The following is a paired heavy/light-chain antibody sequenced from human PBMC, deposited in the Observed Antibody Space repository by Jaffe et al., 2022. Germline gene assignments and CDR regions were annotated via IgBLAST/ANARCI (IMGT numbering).Heavy chain of an antibody. CDR3: TRDGSGSYGPNRALDH. CDR1: GFPFGDYA. CDR2: VRSKAFGGTT. D-gene: IGHD2-2*01. Sequence: EVQLVESGGGLVQPGRSLRLSCTASGFPFGDYAMNWFRQAPGKGLEWVGFVRSKAFGGTTEYAASVKGRCTVSRDDSKTIAYLQMDSLKTEDTAVYYCTRDGSGSYGPNRALDHWGQGTLVTVSS. V-gene: IGHV3-49*03. J-gene: IGHJ4*02.
Light chain of an antibody. Sequence: QSVLTQPPSASGTPGQRVTISCSGSSSNIASNTVIWFQQLPGTAPKLLIYSNNQRPSGVPDRFSGSKSGTSASLAISGLQSEDEADYYCATWDDSLHGWVFGGGTKLTVL. V-gene: IGLV1-44*01. J-gene: IGLJ3*02. CDR1: SSNIASNT. CDR2: SNN. CDR3: ATWDDSLHGWV.